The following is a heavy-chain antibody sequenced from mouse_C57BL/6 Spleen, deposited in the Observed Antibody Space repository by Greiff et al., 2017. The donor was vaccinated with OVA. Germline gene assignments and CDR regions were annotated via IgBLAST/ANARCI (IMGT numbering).Heavy chain of an antibody. CDR2: ISSGGSYT. Sequence: EVQVVESGGDLVKPGGSLKLSCAASGFTFSSYGMSWVRQTPDKRLEWVATISSGGSYTYYPDSVKGRFTISRDNAKNTLYLQMSSLKSEDTAMYYCARQNYGSSYHYYAMDYWGQGTSVTVSS. CDR3: ARQNYGSSYHYYAMDY. CDR1: GFTFSSYG. V-gene: IGHV5-6*01. J-gene: IGHJ4*01. D-gene: IGHD1-1*01.